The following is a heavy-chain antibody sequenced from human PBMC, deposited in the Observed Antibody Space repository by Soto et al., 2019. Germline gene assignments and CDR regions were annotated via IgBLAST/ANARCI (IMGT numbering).Heavy chain of an antibody. CDR1: GFTFSSYE. V-gene: IGHV3-48*03. CDR3: ARGAGVVTAGGHY. CDR2: ISSSGSTI. D-gene: IGHD2-21*02. J-gene: IGHJ4*02. Sequence: EVQLVESGGGLVQPGGSLTLSCAASGFTFSSYEMNWVRQAPGKGLEWVSYISSSGSTIYYADSVKGRFTISRDNAKNSLYLQMNSLRAEDTAVYYCARGAGVVTAGGHYWGQGTLVTVSS.